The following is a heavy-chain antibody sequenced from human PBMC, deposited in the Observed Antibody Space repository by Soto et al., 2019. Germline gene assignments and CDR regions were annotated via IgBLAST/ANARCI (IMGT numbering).Heavy chain of an antibody. Sequence: SVKVSCKASGYMFTSYDINWVRQATGQGFEWMGGFDPEDGETNYAQKFQGRVTITADESTNTAYMELSSLRSEDTAVYYCAREGLVLVPTTVNSDYYYYAMDVWGQGTTVTVSS. CDR2: FDPEDGET. D-gene: IGHD2-2*01. J-gene: IGHJ6*02. CDR1: GYMFTSYD. CDR3: AREGLVLVPTTVNSDYYYYAMDV. V-gene: IGHV1-69*13.